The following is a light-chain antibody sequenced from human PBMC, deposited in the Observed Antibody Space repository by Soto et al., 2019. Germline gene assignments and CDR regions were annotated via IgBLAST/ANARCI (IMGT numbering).Light chain of an antibody. CDR2: SLN. J-gene: IGLJ7*01. Sequence: QSVLTQPPSVSAAPGQKVTISCSGSSSNIGNNYVSWYQQLPGTAPKLLIYSLNQRPSGVPDRFSASKSGTSASLAISGLQSEDEGDYYCAPWDDSLNGYVFGPGTQLTVL. CDR3: APWDDSLNGYV. V-gene: IGLV1-44*01. CDR1: SSNIGNNY.